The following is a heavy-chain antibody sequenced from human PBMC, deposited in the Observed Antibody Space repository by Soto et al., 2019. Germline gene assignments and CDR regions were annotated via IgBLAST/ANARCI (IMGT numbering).Heavy chain of an antibody. Sequence: SGPTLVNPTQTLTLTCTFSGFSLSTGGMCVNWIRQPPGKALEWLALIDSDDDKYYSPSLQTRLTISRDTSKNQVVLTMTNMDPVDTATYYCARATSYTSSWPSNWFDPWGQGTLVTVSS. V-gene: IGHV2-70*01. D-gene: IGHD6-13*01. CDR2: IDSDDDK. J-gene: IGHJ5*02. CDR3: ARATSYTSSWPSNWFDP. CDR1: GFSLSTGGMC.